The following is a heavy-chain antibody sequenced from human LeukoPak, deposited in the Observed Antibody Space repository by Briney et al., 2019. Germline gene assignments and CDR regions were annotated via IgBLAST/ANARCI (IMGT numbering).Heavy chain of an antibody. V-gene: IGHV3-21*01. Sequence: GGSLRLSCAASGFTFSTYTMNWVRQAPGKGLEWLSSINSSSTYIYSADSVKGRFTISRDNAKNSLYLQMNSLRAEDTAVYYCAKDLHCSSTSCPFDYWGQGTLVTVSS. D-gene: IGHD2-2*01. J-gene: IGHJ4*02. CDR1: GFTFSTYT. CDR2: INSSSTYI. CDR3: AKDLHCSSTSCPFDY.